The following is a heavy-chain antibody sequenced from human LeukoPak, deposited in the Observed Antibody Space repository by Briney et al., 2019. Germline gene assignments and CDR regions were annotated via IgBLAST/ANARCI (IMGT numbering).Heavy chain of an antibody. J-gene: IGHJ4*02. V-gene: IGHV3-74*01. D-gene: IGHD3-3*02. CDR2: INTDGSST. CDR3: LRDVIR. Sequence: GGSLRLSCAASGFTFSSYWMHWVRQAPGKGLVWVSRINTDGSSTSYADSVKGRFTISRDNSKNTLSLEMNSLRTEDTAVYYCLRDVIRRGQGTLVTVSS. CDR1: GFTFSSYW.